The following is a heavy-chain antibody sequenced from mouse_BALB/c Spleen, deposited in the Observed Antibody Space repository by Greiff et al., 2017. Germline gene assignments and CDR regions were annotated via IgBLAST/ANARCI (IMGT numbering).Heavy chain of an antibody. V-gene: IGHV7-3*02. CDR1: GFTFTDYY. J-gene: IGHJ2*01. Sequence: EVMLVESGGGLVQPGGSLRLSCATSGFTFTDYYMSWVRQPPGKALEWLGFIRNKANGYTTEYSASVKGRFTISRDNSQSILYLQMNTLRAEDSATYYCARDRGSLFDYWGQGTTLTVSS. CDR2: IRNKANGYTT. CDR3: ARDRGSLFDY. D-gene: IGHD3-1*01.